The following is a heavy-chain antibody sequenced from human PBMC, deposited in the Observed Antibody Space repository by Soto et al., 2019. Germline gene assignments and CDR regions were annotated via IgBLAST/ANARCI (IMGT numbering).Heavy chain of an antibody. V-gene: IGHV3-11*05. CDR1: GFTFSDYY. CDR3: ARVVDGGGYYEGLFDY. D-gene: IGHD3-22*01. CDR2: ISSSSSYT. J-gene: IGHJ4*02. Sequence: QVQLVESGGGLVKPGGSLRLSCAASGFTFSDYYMSWIRQAPGKGLEWVSYISSSSSYTNYADSVKGRFTISRDNAKNSLYLQRNGLRAEDTAVYYCARVVDGGGYYEGLFDYWGQGTLVTVSS.